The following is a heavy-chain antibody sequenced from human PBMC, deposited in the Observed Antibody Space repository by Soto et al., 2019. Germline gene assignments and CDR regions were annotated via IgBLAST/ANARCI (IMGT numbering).Heavy chain of an antibody. CDR3: ATITPPNYYDSSGLSPDDY. V-gene: IGHV1-69*05. CDR1: GGTFSSYA. CDR2: IIPIFGTA. Sequence: SVKVSCKASGGTFSSYAISWVRQAPGQGLEWMGGIIPIFGTANYAQKFQGRVTMTRDTSTSTVYMELSSLRSEDTAVYYCATITPPNYYDSSGLSPDDYWGQGTLVTVSS. J-gene: IGHJ4*02. D-gene: IGHD3-22*01.